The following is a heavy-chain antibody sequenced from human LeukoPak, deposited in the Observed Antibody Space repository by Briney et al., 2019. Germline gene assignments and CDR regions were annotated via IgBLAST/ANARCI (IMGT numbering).Heavy chain of an antibody. V-gene: IGHV1-18*01. CDR3: ARDGLDTATEGGVDC. CDR2: ISAYTGNT. D-gene: IGHD5-18*01. CDR1: GYTFTSYG. J-gene: IGHJ4*02. Sequence: ASVTVSCTSSGYTFTSYGISWVRQAPGQGLEWMGWISAYTGNTNYAQKLQGRVTMTTDTSTGTAYMELRSMRSDERAVSYCARDGLDTATEGGVDCWGQGNLVTVSS.